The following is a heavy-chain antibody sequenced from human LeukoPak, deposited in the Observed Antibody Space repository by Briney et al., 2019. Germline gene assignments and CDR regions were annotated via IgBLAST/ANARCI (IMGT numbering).Heavy chain of an antibody. V-gene: IGHV4-39*01. CDR1: GGSISISGYY. Sequence: SETLSLTCTVSGGSISISGYYWGWIRQPPGKGLEWIGSIDYSGTTYYNPSLKSRVTISVDTSKNQFSLKLTSVIAADTAVYYCARRGISGSYDYWGQGTLVTVSS. D-gene: IGHD3-10*01. CDR3: ARRGISGSYDY. J-gene: IGHJ4*02. CDR2: IDYSGTT.